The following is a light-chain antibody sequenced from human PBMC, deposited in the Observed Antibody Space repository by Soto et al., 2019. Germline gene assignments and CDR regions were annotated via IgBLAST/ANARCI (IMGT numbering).Light chain of an antibody. CDR1: STNVGGFNY. V-gene: IGLV2-14*01. J-gene: IGLJ2*01. CDR3: SYDTTSATVA. CDR2: DND. Sequence: QSVLTQPPSVSGTPGQTVTISCTGTSTNVGGFNYVSWYQQQPGKAPQLMINDNDNRPSGVSYPFSESKSGNSASLTISRPQDDDDDDYYCSYDTTSATVAFGGGTKVTVL.